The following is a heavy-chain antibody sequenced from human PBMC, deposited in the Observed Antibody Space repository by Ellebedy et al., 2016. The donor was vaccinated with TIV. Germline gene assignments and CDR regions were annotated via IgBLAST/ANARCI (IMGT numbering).Heavy chain of an antibody. CDR2: INHSGST. V-gene: IGHV4-34*01. CDR3: ASSLMVVSDSDY. CDR1: GGSISPYY. Sequence: MPSETLSLTCTVSGGSISPYYWSWIRQPPGKGLEWIGEINHSGSTNYNPSLKSRVTISVDTSKNQFSLKLSSVTAADTAVYYCASSLMVVSDSDYWGQGTLVTVSS. D-gene: IGHD2-15*01. J-gene: IGHJ4*02.